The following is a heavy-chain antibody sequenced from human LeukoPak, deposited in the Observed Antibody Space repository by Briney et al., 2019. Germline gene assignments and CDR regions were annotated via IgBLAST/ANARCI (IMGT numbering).Heavy chain of an antibody. J-gene: IGHJ4*02. CDR2: IKQDGSEK. Sequence: GGSLRLSCAASGFTFSTSGMSWVRQAPGKGLEWVANIKQDGSEKYYVDSVKGRFTITRDNAKNSLYLQMNSLRAEDTAVYYCARDLRDYGDFFDYWGQGTLVTVSS. CDR3: ARDLRDYGDFFDY. D-gene: IGHD4-17*01. V-gene: IGHV3-7*01. CDR1: GFTFSTSG.